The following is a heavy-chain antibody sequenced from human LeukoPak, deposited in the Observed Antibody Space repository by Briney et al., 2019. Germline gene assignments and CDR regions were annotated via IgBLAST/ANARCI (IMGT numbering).Heavy chain of an antibody. Sequence: GGSLRLSCAASGFTFSSYWMIWVRQAPGKGLEWVANIKEDGSEKYYVDSVRGRFTISRDNAENSLYLQMNSLRAEDTAVYFCARNPRVLGYWGQGTLVTVSS. J-gene: IGHJ4*02. D-gene: IGHD1-14*01. CDR3: ARNPRVLGY. CDR2: IKEDGSEK. CDR1: GFTFSSYW. V-gene: IGHV3-7*01.